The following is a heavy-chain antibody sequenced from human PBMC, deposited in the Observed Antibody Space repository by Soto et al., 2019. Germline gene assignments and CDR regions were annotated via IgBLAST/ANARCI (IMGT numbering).Heavy chain of an antibody. CDR1: GGSVSSGSYY. Sequence: SETLSLTCTVSGGSVSSGSYYWSWIRQPPGKGLEWIGYIYYNGNTNYNSSLKSRVTISVDTSRNQFSLNLTSVTAADTAVYYCARADFGGYYGMDVWGQGTTVTVSS. D-gene: IGHD3-16*01. CDR2: IYYNGNT. J-gene: IGHJ6*02. V-gene: IGHV4-61*01. CDR3: ARADFGGYYGMDV.